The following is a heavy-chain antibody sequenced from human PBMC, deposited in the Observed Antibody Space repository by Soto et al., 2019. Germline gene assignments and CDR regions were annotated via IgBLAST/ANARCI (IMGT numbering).Heavy chain of an antibody. J-gene: IGHJ6*02. D-gene: IGHD3-3*01. CDR1: GFTFSSYG. CDR2: ISYDGSNK. Sequence: PGGSLRLSCAASGFTFSSYGMHWVRQAPGKGLERVAVISYDGSNKYYADSVKGRFTISRDKSKNTLYLQMNSLRAEGTAVYYCASHIPPRLRILEWFRMDGWGQGTTVTVSS. V-gene: IGHV3-30*03. CDR3: ASHIPPRLRILEWFRMDG.